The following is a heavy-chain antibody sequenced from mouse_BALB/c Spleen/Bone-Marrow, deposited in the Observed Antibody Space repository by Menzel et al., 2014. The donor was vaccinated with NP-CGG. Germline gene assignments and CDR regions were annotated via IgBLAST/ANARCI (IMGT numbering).Heavy chain of an antibody. Sequence: EVQLVESGGGLVQPGDSLRLSCATSGFTFSDFYTEWVRQPPGKRLEWIAASRNKAKYYTTEYSASVKGRFIVSRDTSQSVLYLQMNALRAEDTAIYYCARDVGYGNYFVYWGQGTLVTVSA. J-gene: IGHJ3*01. CDR3: ARDVGYGNYFVY. CDR1: GFTFSDFY. CDR2: SRNKAKYYTT. D-gene: IGHD2-10*02. V-gene: IGHV7-1*02.